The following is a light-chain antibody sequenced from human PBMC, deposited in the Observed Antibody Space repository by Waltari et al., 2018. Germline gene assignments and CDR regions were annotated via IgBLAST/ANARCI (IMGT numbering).Light chain of an antibody. CDR1: TSNVGKNY. CDR3: GTWDSSLSGAV. Sequence: QSVLSQPPSVSAAPGQRVTIPCPGGTSNVGKNYLSWYRQLPGTAPQLLIYEDSERPSGIPGRFSGSKSGTSATLDITGLQSGDEADYYCGTWDSSLSGAVFGGGTHLTVL. CDR2: EDS. V-gene: IGLV1-51*02. J-gene: IGLJ7*01.